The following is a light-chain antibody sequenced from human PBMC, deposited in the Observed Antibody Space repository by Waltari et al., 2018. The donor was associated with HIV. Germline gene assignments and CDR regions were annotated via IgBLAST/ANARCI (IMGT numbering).Light chain of an antibody. J-gene: IGKJ2*01. CDR2: GAS. Sequence: ETVITQSPGSLSVSPGERVTLSCRASQNVSTNLAWYQQKPGQAPRLLVYGASTRATGVPPRFSGSESGTEYTLSISSLQSEDFAVYYCQQYYDWPPYTFGQGTKLEIK. CDR3: QQYYDWPPYT. V-gene: IGKV3-15*01. CDR1: QNVSTN.